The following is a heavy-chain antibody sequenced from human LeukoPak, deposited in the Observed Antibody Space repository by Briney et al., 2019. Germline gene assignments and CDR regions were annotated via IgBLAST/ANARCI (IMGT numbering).Heavy chain of an antibody. D-gene: IGHD1-26*01. J-gene: IGHJ4*02. CDR1: GFTFSSYA. CDR2: ISGSGGST. V-gene: IGHV3-23*01. Sequence: GGSLRLSCAASGFTFSSYAMSWVRQASGFRLDWVSAISGSGGSTYYADSVKGRFTISRVNSMNTLYLQMNSLRAEDTAVYYCAKAPYILPVYHSGSYSYFDYWGQGTLVTVSS. CDR3: AKAPYILPVYHSGSYSYFDY.